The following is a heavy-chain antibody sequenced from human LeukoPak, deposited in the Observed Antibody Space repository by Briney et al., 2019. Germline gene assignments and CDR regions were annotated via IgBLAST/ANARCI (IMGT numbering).Heavy chain of an antibody. CDR1: GFTFSDYY. CDR3: ASYSSSWEYFDY. D-gene: IGHD6-13*01. V-gene: IGHV3-53*01. CDR2: IYSGDNT. Sequence: GGSLRLSCAASGFTFSDYYMSWIRQAPGKGLEWVSVIYSGDNTYYADSVRGRFIVSRDNSKNTLYLQMSSLRAEDTAVYYCASYSSSWEYFDYWGQGTLVTVSS. J-gene: IGHJ4*02.